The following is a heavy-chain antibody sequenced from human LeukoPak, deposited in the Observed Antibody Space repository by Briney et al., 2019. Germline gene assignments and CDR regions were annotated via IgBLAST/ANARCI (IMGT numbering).Heavy chain of an antibody. CDR2: IYTSGST. CDR1: GGSISSGSYY. V-gene: IGHV4-61*02. CDR3: AREGPRYGAFDI. D-gene: IGHD1-1*01. J-gene: IGHJ3*02. Sequence: PSETLSLTCTVSGGSISSGSYYWSWIRQPAGKGLEWIGRIYTSGSTNYNPSLKSRVTISVDTSKNQFSLKLSSVAAADTAVYYCAREGPRYGAFDIWGQGTMVTVSS.